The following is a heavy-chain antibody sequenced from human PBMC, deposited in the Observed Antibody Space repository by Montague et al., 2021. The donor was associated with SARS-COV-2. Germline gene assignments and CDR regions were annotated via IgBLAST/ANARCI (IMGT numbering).Heavy chain of an antibody. CDR1: GFTVNTNF. CDR3: ARSITLPAVLAS. J-gene: IGHJ5*02. CDR2: IYSGGIT. V-gene: IGHV3-53*01. Sequence: SLRLSCAASGFTVNTNFMTWVRQAPGEGLEWISIIYSGGITYYAGSVKGRFTISRDDSKNTVYLQMNSLRAEDTATYFCARSITLPAVLASWGQGTLVTVSS. D-gene: IGHD2/OR15-2a*01.